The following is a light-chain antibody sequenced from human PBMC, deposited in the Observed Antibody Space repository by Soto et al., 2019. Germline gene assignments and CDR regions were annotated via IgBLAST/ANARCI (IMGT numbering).Light chain of an antibody. V-gene: IGKV3-15*01. J-gene: IGKJ2*01. CDR3: QQYNDWPPYT. CDR2: GAS. CDR1: QTVTGA. Sequence: EILMTQSPATLSVSPGERATLSCRASQTVTGALAWHQQKPGQAPRLLIYGASTRATGIPDRFSGSGSGTEFTLTISSLQSEDFAVYYCQQYNDWPPYTFGQGTNVEIK.